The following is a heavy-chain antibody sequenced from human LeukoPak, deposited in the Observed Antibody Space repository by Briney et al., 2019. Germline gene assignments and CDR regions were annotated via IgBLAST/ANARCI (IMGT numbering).Heavy chain of an antibody. CDR2: IYSGGST. Sequence: GGSLRLSCAVSGFTVSSNYMSWVRQAPGKELEWVSVIYSGGSTYYADSVKGRFTISRDNSKNTLFLQMNSLRAEDTAVYYCANTKYLGGSYYYYYMDVWGKGTTVTVSS. CDR1: GFTVSSNY. V-gene: IGHV3-53*01. D-gene: IGHD4-23*01. CDR3: ANTKYLGGSYYYYYMDV. J-gene: IGHJ6*03.